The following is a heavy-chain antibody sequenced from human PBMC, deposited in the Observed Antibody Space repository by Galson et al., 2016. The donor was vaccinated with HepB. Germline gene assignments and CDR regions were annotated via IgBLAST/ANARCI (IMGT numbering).Heavy chain of an antibody. D-gene: IGHD4/OR15-4a*01. CDR2: IIPLFERT. Sequence: SVKVSCKASGGSFSDYSINWVRQAPGQGLEWVGGIIPLFERTTYAQEFQGSVSVSADGSTSTAYMELSSLRFEDTAVYYCARGGTMMLALATLDYWGQGTLITVST. CDR3: ARGGTMMLALATLDY. CDR1: GGSFSDYS. V-gene: IGHV1-69*13. J-gene: IGHJ4*02.